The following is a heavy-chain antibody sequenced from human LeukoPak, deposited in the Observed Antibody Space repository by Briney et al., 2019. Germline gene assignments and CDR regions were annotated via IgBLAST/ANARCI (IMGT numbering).Heavy chain of an antibody. D-gene: IGHD2-15*01. CDR3: ARGLNVVVVAATPFDY. CDR1: GGSFSGYY. V-gene: IGHV4-34*01. Sequence: PSETLSLTCAVYGGSFSGYYWSWIRHPPRKGLEWIGQINHSGSTNYNPPLKSRVTISVDTSKNQFSLKLSSVTAADTAVYYCARGLNVVVVAATPFDYWGQGTLVTVSS. J-gene: IGHJ4*02. CDR2: INHSGST.